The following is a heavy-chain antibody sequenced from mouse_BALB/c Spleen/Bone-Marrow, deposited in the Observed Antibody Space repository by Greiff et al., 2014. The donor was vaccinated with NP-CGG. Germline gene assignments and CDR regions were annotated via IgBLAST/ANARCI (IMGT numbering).Heavy chain of an antibody. V-gene: IGHV14-3*02. D-gene: IGHD1-1*01. J-gene: IGHJ1*01. Sequence: DVKLVESGSELVKPGASVKLSCAAPGFNIKDTYMHWVKQRPEQGLEWIGRIDPANGDTKYDPKFQGKATITADTSSNTAYLQLSSLTSEDTAVYYCTRPSFYYGSSYWYFDVWGAGTTVTVSS. CDR2: IDPANGDT. CDR3: TRPSFYYGSSYWYFDV. CDR1: GFNIKDTY.